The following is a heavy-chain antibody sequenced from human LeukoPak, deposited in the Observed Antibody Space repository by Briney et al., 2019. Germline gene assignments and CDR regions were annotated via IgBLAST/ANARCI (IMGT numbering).Heavy chain of an antibody. Sequence: ASVRVSCKASGYTFTGYYMHWVRQAPGQGLEWMGRINPNSGGTNYAQKFQGRVTMTRDTSISTAYMELSRLRSDDTAVYYCARDHHYYDSSGYRYPYYFDYWGQGTLVTVSS. CDR2: INPNSGGT. J-gene: IGHJ4*02. D-gene: IGHD3-22*01. V-gene: IGHV1-2*06. CDR1: GYTFTGYY. CDR3: ARDHHYYDSSGYRYPYYFDY.